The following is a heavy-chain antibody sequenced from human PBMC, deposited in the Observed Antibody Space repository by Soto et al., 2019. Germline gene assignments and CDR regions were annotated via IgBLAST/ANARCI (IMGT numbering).Heavy chain of an antibody. J-gene: IGHJ4*02. CDR2: IYWDDDK. CDR1: GFSLSSTRMA. CDR3: AXXXVXXXXXXXDX. Sequence: QITLKESGPTLVKPTQTLTLTCTFSGFSLSSTRMAVGWIRQPPGKALEWLALIYWDDDKRYSPFLKSRLTITKDTSKNQVVLTMSNMDPXDTXRYXXAXXXVXXXXXXXDXWGQGTLVTVSS. V-gene: IGHV2-5*02.